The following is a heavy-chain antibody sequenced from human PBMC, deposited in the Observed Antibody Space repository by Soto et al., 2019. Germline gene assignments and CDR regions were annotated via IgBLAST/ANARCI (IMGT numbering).Heavy chain of an antibody. Sequence: VGSPRLCCAASGFTFSSYAMHWVRQAPGKGLEWVAVISYDGSNKYYADSVKGRFTISRDNSKNTLYLQMNSLRAEDTAVYYCARDSLWFGELLPFGMDVWGQGTTVTVSS. J-gene: IGHJ6*02. CDR3: ARDSLWFGELLPFGMDV. D-gene: IGHD3-10*01. CDR1: GFTFSSYA. V-gene: IGHV3-30-3*01. CDR2: ISYDGSNK.